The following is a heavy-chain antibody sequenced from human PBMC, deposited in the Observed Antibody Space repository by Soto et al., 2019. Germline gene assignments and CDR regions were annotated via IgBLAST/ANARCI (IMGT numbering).Heavy chain of an antibody. J-gene: IGHJ4*02. V-gene: IGHV4-34*01. D-gene: IGHD2-2*01. CDR1: GESFSGYY. Sequence: PSETLSLTCAVYGESFSGYYWTWFRQPPGTGLEWIGEINHSGSTNYNPSLKSRVTISVDTSKNQFSLKLTSVTAADTAVYYCARLYCSGTSCYGDSSSPYFDSWGQGTLVTVSS. CDR2: INHSGST. CDR3: ARLYCSGTSCYGDSSSPYFDS.